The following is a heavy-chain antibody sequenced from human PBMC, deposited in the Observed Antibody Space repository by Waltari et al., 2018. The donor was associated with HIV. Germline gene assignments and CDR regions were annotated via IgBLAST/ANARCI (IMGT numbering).Heavy chain of an antibody. CDR2: IYYTGTS. V-gene: IGHV4-59*01. Sequence: QVQLQESGPGLVKPSETLSLTCNVSADTTNHYSLSWIRQSPAKGLEWIGYIYYTGTSNYNPSPSLKSRVTMSLDTSKTQFSLKLTSVSAADTAVYYCARTVGTSISGVITYNWFDSWGQGTLVTVSS. CDR3: ARTVGTSISGVITYNWFDS. CDR1: ADTTNHYS. J-gene: IGHJ5*01. D-gene: IGHD3-3*01.